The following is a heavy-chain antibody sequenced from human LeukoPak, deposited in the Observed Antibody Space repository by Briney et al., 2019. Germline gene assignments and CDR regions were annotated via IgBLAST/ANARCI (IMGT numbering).Heavy chain of an antibody. CDR2: INSDGSST. Sequence: GGSLRLSCAASGFTFSSYWMHWVRQAPGKGLVWVSRINSDGSSTSYADSVKGRFTISRDNAKNTLYLQMNSLRAEDTAAYYCATISGSFEYLDYWGQGTLVTVSS. CDR1: GFTFSSYW. CDR3: ATISGSFEYLDY. D-gene: IGHD1-26*01. J-gene: IGHJ4*02. V-gene: IGHV3-74*01.